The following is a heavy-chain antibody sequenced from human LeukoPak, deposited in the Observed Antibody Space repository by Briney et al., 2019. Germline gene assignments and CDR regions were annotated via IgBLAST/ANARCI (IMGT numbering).Heavy chain of an antibody. J-gene: IGHJ5*02. Sequence: PSETLSLTCGVYGGSFSGYYWSWIRQPPGKGLEWIGEINNSGSTNYNPSLKSRVTISVDTSKNQFSLKLSSVTAADTAVYYCARNSAVATSRSWFDPWGQGTLVTVSS. D-gene: IGHD6-19*01. CDR1: GGSFSGYY. CDR2: INNSGST. V-gene: IGHV4-34*01. CDR3: ARNSAVATSRSWFDP.